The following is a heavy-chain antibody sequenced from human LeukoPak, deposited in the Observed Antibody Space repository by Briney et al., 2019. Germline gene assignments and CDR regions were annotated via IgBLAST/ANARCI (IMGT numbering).Heavy chain of an antibody. J-gene: IGHJ4*02. V-gene: IGHV3-33*06. Sequence: GGSLRLSCAASGFTFSTYGMHWVRQAPGKGLEWVAVIWYGGSNTYYADSVKGRFTISRDNSKNTLYLQMNSLRAEDTAVYYCAKNQRPGIAAAGTDYWGQGTLVTVSS. D-gene: IGHD6-13*01. CDR2: IWYGGSNT. CDR1: GFTFSTYG. CDR3: AKNQRPGIAAAGTDY.